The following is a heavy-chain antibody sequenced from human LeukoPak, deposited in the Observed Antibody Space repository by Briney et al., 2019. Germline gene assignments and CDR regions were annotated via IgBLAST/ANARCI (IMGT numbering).Heavy chain of an antibody. J-gene: IGHJ6*03. D-gene: IGHD3-3*01. CDR1: GGTFSSYA. Sequence: SVKVSCKASGGTFSSYAISWVRQAPGQGLEWMGGIIPIFGTANYAQKFQGRVTITADESTSTAYMELSSLRSEDTAVYYCARGRRYELGIFRSMDVWGKGTTVTVSS. V-gene: IGHV1-69*13. CDR2: IIPIFGTA. CDR3: ARGRRYELGIFRSMDV.